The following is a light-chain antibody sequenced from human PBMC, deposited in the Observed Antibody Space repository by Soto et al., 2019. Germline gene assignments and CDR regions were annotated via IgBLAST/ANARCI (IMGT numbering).Light chain of an antibody. Sequence: QSVLTQPASVSGSPGQSITISCTGTSSDVGGYDFVSWYQQHPGQAPKLMIYEVTNRPSGVSNRFSGSKSGTSASLAITGLQAEDEADFYCQSHDSSLSAYVFGTGTKVTVL. V-gene: IGLV2-14*01. CDR2: EVT. CDR3: QSHDSSLSAYV. CDR1: SSDVGGYDF. J-gene: IGLJ1*01.